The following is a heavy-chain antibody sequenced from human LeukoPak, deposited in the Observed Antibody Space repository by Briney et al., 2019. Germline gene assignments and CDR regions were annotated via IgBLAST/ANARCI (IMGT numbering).Heavy chain of an antibody. D-gene: IGHD6-13*01. CDR3: ARDKQQLVRGYYYYGMDV. V-gene: IGHV4-59*01. Sequence: SETLSLTCTVSGGSISSYYWSWIRQPPGKGLEWTGYIYYSGSTNYNPSLKSRVTISVDTSKNQFSLKLSSVTAADTAVYYCARDKQQLVRGYYYYGMDVWGQGTTVTVSS. CDR1: GGSISSYY. J-gene: IGHJ6*02. CDR2: IYYSGST.